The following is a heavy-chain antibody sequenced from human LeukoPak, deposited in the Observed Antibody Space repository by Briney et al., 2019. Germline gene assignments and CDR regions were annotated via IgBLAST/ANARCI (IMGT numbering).Heavy chain of an antibody. Sequence: ETLSLTCAVYGGSFSGYYWSWVRQAPGKGLEWVSAISGSGGSTYYADSVKGRFTISRDNSKNTLYLQMNSLRAEDTAVYYCAKGRRGFYAFDIWGQGTMVTVSS. V-gene: IGHV3-23*01. D-gene: IGHD1-26*01. CDR3: AKGRRGFYAFDI. CDR1: GGSFSGYY. CDR2: ISGSGGST. J-gene: IGHJ3*02.